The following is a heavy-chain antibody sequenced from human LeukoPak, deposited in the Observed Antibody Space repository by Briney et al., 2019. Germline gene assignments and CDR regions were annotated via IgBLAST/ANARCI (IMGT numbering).Heavy chain of an antibody. D-gene: IGHD2-15*01. Sequence: QSGGSLRRSCAASGFTCSSYSMNWLRQAPGKGREWVSYISSSSSTIYYADSGKGRFTISRDKAKNSLYLQMNSLRAEDTAVYYCARGSDCSGGSCSDYYMEVWGKGTTVTVS. J-gene: IGHJ6*03. V-gene: IGHV3-48*01. CDR2: ISSSSSTI. CDR3: ARGSDCSGGSCSDYYMEV. CDR1: GFTCSSYS.